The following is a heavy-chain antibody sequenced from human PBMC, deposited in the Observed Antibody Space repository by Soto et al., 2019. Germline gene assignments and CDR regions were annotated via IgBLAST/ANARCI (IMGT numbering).Heavy chain of an antibody. V-gene: IGHV3-7*03. CDR2: IQQDGSEK. CDR3: ARGGRIRASGWFDY. Sequence: EVQLVESGGGLVQPGRSLRLSCAASRFTFSTYWMSWVRQAPGKGLEWVANIQQDGSEKYYVYSVKGRFTISRDNAKNSRYLQMNSLRAEDTAVYYCARGGRIRASGWFDYWGQGTLVTVSS. D-gene: IGHD6-19*01. J-gene: IGHJ4*02. CDR1: RFTFSTYW.